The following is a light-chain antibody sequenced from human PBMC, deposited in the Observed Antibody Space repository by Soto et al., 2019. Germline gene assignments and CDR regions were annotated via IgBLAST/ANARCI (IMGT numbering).Light chain of an antibody. CDR3: QQSYTTPLT. Sequence: DIQMTQSPSSLSASVGDRVTITCRASQNINNYLNWYQHKPGQAPKVLIYDVFTLQSGVPSRFSGSGSGTFFTLTISSLQPEDFATYCCQQSYTTPLTFCGGTKVEIK. CDR1: QNINNY. J-gene: IGKJ4*01. CDR2: DVF. V-gene: IGKV1-39*01.